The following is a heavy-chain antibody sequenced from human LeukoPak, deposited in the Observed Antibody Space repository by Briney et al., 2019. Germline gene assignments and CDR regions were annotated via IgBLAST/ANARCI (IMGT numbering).Heavy chain of an antibody. D-gene: IGHD6-13*01. V-gene: IGHV5-51*01. CDR2: IYPGDSDT. J-gene: IGHJ5*02. CDR1: GYSFISHW. CDR3: ARRGSPVYSSSVYTWFDP. Sequence: GESLKISCKGSGYSFISHWIAWVRQMPGQGLEWMGIIYPGDSDTRYGPSFRDQVTISVDKSISTAYLQWSSLKASDSAIYYCARRGSPVYSSSVYTWFDPWGQGTLVTVSS.